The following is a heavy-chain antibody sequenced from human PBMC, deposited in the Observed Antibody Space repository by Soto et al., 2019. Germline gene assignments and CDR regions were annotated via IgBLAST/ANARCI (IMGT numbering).Heavy chain of an antibody. J-gene: IGHJ3*01. CDR3: SIGSWSAETFDV. V-gene: IGHV1-69*02. D-gene: IGHD2-2*01. Sequence: QVHLEQSGAEVKKPGSSVKVSCKAAGGTFSTYTPIWVRQAPGQGLEWMGRIIPMLTVTNSAQKFQGRVTLTADKSTSTAFMELTSLTSDDTAVYYCSIGSWSAETFDVWGQGTMVTVSS. CDR1: GGTFSTYT. CDR2: IIPMLTVT.